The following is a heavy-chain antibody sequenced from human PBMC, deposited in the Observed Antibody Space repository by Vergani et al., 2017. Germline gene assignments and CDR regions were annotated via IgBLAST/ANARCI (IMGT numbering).Heavy chain of an antibody. V-gene: IGHV3-30*02. CDR2: IQFDGSNQ. CDR1: GFTLCNYD. J-gene: IGHJ4*02. Sequence: QVQLVESGGGVVQRGGSLRLSCAPSGFTLCNYDTQWIRQGPGKGLEFVAFIQFDGSNQYYADSVKGRFTLSRDFSKNTLYLQMNSLRTADTATYYCAKHFRGWGIDYWGQGTQVIVSS. D-gene: IGHD3-16*01. CDR3: AKHFRGWGIDY.